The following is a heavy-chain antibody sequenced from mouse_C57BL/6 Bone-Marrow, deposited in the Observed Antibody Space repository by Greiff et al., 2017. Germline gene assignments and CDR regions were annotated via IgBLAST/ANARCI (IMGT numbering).Heavy chain of an antibody. V-gene: IGHV1-9*01. J-gene: IGHJ4*01. CDR3: ARAVCITTVEYYAMDY. Sequence: VQLVESGAELMKPGASVKLSCKATGYTFTGYWIEWVKQRPGHGLEWIGEILPGSGSTNYNEKFKGKATFTADTSSNTAYMQLSSLTTEYSAIYYCARAVCITTVEYYAMDYWGQGTLVTVSS. CDR2: ILPGSGST. CDR1: GYTFTGYW. D-gene: IGHD1-1*01.